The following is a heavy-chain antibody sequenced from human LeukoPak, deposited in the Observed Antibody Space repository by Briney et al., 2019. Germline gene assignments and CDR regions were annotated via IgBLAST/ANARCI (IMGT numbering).Heavy chain of an antibody. J-gene: IGHJ4*02. D-gene: IGHD6-13*01. Sequence: GGSLRLSCAASGFTFSSYWMSWVRQTPGKGLEWVANIKEDGSEKNYVDSVKGRFPISRDNAKNSLFLQMNSLRVEDTAVYYRVISKGPGLAAYWGQGTLVTVSS. CDR1: GFTFSSYW. CDR2: IKEDGSEK. CDR3: VISKGPGLAAY. V-gene: IGHV3-7*01.